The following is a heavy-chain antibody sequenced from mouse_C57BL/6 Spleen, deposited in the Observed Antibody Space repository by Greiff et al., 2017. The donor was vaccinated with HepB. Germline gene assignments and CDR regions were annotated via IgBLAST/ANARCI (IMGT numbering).Heavy chain of an antibody. D-gene: IGHD1-1*01. V-gene: IGHV1-64*01. Sequence: VQLQQSGAELVKPGASVKLSCKASGYTFTSYWMHWVKQRPGQGLEWIGMIHPNSGSTNYNEKFKSKATLTVDKSSSTAYMQLSSLTSEDSAVYYLARSTVVGPYDCDYGGQGTTLTVSS. CDR1: GYTFTSYW. J-gene: IGHJ2*01. CDR2: IHPNSGST. CDR3: ARSTVVGPYDCDY.